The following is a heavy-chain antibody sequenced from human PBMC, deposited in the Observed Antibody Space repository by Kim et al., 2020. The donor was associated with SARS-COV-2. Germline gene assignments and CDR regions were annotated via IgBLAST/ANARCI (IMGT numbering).Heavy chain of an antibody. CDR1: DSSLSGTGYF. D-gene: IGHD5-12*01. V-gene: IGHV4-31*03. CDR2: MAYTGDT. J-gene: IGHJ3*02. CDR3: ARGVGYDYEADAFDI. Sequence: SETLSLTCTVSDSSLSGTGYFWSWIRQHPGQGLEWVGHMAYTGDTFTNPSLMGRPTISADTSKRQFSLTLTSVTAADTAVYYCARGVGYDYEADAFDIWGQGTRVTVSS.